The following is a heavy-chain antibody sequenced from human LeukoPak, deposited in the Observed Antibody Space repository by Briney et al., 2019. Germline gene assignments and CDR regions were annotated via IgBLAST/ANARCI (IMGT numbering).Heavy chain of an antibody. Sequence: PGGSLRLSCAASGFTFDDYAMHWVRQAPGKGLEWVSGISWNSGSIGYADSVKGRFTISRDNAKNSLYLQMNSLRAEDTALYYCAKDKGYQLLGWFDPWGQGTLVTVSS. CDR1: GFTFDDYA. V-gene: IGHV3-9*01. CDR3: AKDKGYQLLGWFDP. CDR2: ISWNSGSI. D-gene: IGHD2-2*01. J-gene: IGHJ5*02.